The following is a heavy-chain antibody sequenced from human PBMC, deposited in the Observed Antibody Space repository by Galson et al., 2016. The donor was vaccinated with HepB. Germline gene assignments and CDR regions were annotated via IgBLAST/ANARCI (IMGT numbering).Heavy chain of an antibody. Sequence: YMFTSYGISWVRQAPGHGPEWMGWINIQCGNTHYVKKFQGRVTLTTDTSTNTAYMDLRNLRSDDTAVYYCASDSVDYPNGIDVWCQGTAVIVSS. J-gene: IGHJ6*02. CDR2: INIQCGNT. V-gene: IGHV1-18*04. CDR1: YMFTSYG. CDR3: ASDSVDYPNGIDV. D-gene: IGHD4/OR15-4a*01.